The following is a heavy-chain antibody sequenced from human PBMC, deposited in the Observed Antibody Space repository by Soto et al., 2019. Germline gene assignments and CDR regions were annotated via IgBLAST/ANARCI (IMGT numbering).Heavy chain of an antibody. Sequence: GGSLRLSCAASAFTFKNHWMHWVRQVPGKGPVWVSRINGDGSFTSYADAVKGRFTISRDNTKNSLYLQMNNLRAEDTAVYYCARDRCDYEGLVPYSFDLWGQGTLVPVSS. CDR1: AFTFKNHW. D-gene: IGHD4-17*01. J-gene: IGHJ4*02. CDR3: ARDRCDYEGLVPYSFDL. CDR2: INGDGSFT. V-gene: IGHV3-74*01.